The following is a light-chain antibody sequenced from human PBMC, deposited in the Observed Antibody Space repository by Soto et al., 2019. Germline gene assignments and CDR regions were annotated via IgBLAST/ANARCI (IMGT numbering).Light chain of an antibody. Sequence: DIQMTQSPSSLSATVGDRVTFTCRASQDISNYLAWHQQKPGKVPKLLIYAASTLQPGVPSRFSGSGSGTDFTLTISSLQPEDVATYYCQKYNGAPPESFGPGTKVAIK. V-gene: IGKV1-27*01. CDR1: QDISNY. CDR2: AAS. CDR3: QKYNGAPPES. J-gene: IGKJ3*01.